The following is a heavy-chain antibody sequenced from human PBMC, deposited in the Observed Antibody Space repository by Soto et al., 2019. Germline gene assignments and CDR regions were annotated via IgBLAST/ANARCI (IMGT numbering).Heavy chain of an antibody. Sequence: EVQLMESGGGLVQPGGSLRLSCAASGFTFSSETMFWVRQAPGKGLEHISAISKNGDSTYYADSVKCRVTISRDNSKNTLYLQMGSLRAEDMAVYYCATKEGFAYWGQGTLVSVSS. CDR3: ATKEGFAY. CDR2: ISKNGDST. V-gene: IGHV3-64*07. J-gene: IGHJ4*02. CDR1: GFTFSSET.